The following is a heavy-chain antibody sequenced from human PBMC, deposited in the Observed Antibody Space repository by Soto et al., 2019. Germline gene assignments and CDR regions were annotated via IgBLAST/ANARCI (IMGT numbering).Heavy chain of an antibody. J-gene: IGHJ5*02. Sequence: SVKVSCKASGGTFSSYAISWVRQAPGQGLEWVGGIIPIFGTANYAQKFQGRVTITADESTSTAYMELSSLRSEDTAVYYCARVGEPTYYDFWSGEINWFDPWGQGTQVTVSS. CDR2: IIPIFGTA. D-gene: IGHD3-3*01. CDR1: GGTFSSYA. V-gene: IGHV1-69*13. CDR3: ARVGEPTYYDFWSGEINWFDP.